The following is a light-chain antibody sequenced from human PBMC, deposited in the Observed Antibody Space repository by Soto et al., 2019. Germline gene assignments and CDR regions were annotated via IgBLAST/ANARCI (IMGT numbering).Light chain of an antibody. V-gene: IGKV3-15*01. CDR2: GAS. Sequence: EIVLTQSPGTLSLSPGPRAPLSCRASQSVSSNLAWYQQKPGQAPRLLIYGASTRATGIPARFSGSGSGTEFTLTISSLQSEDFAVYYCQQYNNWPETFGQGTKEDIK. CDR1: QSVSSN. CDR3: QQYNNWPET. J-gene: IGKJ1*01.